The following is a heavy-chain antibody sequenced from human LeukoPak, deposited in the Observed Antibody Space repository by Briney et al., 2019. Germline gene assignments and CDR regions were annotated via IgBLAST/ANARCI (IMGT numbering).Heavy chain of an antibody. CDR1: GGSISSGDYY. J-gene: IGHJ5*01. V-gene: IGHV4-30-4*01. D-gene: IGHD1-26*01. CDR2: IYYSGST. CDR3: ARLVGASWFDS. Sequence: PSETLSLTCTVSGGSISSGDYYWSWIRQPPGKGLGWIGYIYYSGSTYYNPSLKSRVTISVDTSKNQFSLKLSSVTAADTAVYYCARLVGASWFDSWGQGTLVTVSS.